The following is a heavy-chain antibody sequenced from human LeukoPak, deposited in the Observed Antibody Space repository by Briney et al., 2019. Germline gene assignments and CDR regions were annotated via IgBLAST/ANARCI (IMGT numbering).Heavy chain of an antibody. CDR3: ARGFEASPNWFDP. V-gene: IGHV3-7*01. J-gene: IGHJ5*02. CDR1: GFTFSSYQ. Sequence: GGSLRLSCAASGFTFSSYQINWVRQAPGKGLEWVANIKQDGSEQYYVDSVKGRFTISRDNAKNSLYLQMNSLRVDDTAVYYCARGFEASPNWFDPWGQGTLVTVSS. CDR2: IKQDGSEQ.